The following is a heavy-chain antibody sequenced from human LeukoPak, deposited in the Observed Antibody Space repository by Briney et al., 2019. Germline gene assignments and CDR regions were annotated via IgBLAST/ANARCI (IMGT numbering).Heavy chain of an antibody. J-gene: IGHJ2*01. D-gene: IGHD1-7*01. Sequence: ASVKVSCKASGYTFTGYYMHWVRQAPGQGLEWMGWINPNSGGTNYAQKFQGRVTMTRDTSISTAYMELSRLRSDDTAVYYCARSENYPYWYFDLWGRGTLVTVSS. CDR2: INPNSGGT. V-gene: IGHV1-2*02. CDR1: GYTFTGYY. CDR3: ARSENYPYWYFDL.